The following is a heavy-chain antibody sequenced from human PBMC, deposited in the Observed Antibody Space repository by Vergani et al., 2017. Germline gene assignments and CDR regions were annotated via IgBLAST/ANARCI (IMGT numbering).Heavy chain of an antibody. CDR2: IYYSGST. CDR3: ARVRGYSYAKPYYMDV. D-gene: IGHD5-18*01. Sequence: QLQLQESGPGLVKPSETLSLTCTVSGGSISSSSYYWGWIRQPPGKGLEWIGSIYYSGSTNYNPSLKSRVTISVDTSKNQFSLKLSSVTAADTAVYYCARVRGYSYAKPYYMDVWGKGTTVTVSS. V-gene: IGHV4-39*07. J-gene: IGHJ6*03. CDR1: GGSISSSSYY.